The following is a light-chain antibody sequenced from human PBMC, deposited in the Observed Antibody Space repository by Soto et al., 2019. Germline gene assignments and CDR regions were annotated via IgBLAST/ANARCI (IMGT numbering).Light chain of an antibody. Sequence: EIVLTQFPGTLSLSPGESATLSCRASQSVSSSYLAWYQQKPGQAPRVLIYGASSRASGIRDRFSGSGSGTDCTLTMSRLEPEDFAVYYGQQCGSSPLTFGGGTRVEIK. J-gene: IGKJ4*01. CDR3: QQCGSSPLT. V-gene: IGKV3-20*01. CDR2: GAS. CDR1: QSVSSSY.